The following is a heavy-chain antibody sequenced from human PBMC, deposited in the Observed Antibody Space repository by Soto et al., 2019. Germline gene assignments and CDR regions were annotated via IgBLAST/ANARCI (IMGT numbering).Heavy chain of an antibody. CDR1: GDSISNSRW. D-gene: IGHD6-19*01. CDR2: IFHSGDT. CDR3: AYSTGWYRHDV. V-gene: IGHV4-4*02. Sequence: QVQLQESGPGLVKPSATLSLTCAVSGDSISNSRWWTWVRQPPGKGLEWIGDIFHSGDTNYNPSLKSRVFISVDKSQNQFSLKVSSVTAADTAVYYCAYSTGWYRHDVWGQGTLVTVSS. J-gene: IGHJ3*01.